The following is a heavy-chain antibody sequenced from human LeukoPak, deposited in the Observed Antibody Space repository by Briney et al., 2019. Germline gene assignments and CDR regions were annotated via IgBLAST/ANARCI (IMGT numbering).Heavy chain of an antibody. CDR2: IYYSGST. CDR3: ARESGGSYSLYYYYGMDV. J-gene: IGHJ6*02. D-gene: IGHD1-26*01. CDR1: GGSISSSSYY. V-gene: IGHV4-39*07. Sequence: PSETLSLTCTVSGGSISSSSYYWGWIRQPPGKGLEWIGSIYYSGSTYYNPSLKSRVTISVDTSKNQFSLKLSSVTAADTAVYYCARESGGSYSLYYYYGMDVWGQGTTVTVSS.